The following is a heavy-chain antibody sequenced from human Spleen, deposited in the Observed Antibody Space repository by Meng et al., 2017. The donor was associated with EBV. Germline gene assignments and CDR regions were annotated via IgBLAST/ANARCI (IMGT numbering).Heavy chain of an antibody. CDR1: GGSFSGYY. CDR2: INHSGST. V-gene: IGHV4-34*01. J-gene: IGHJ5*02. D-gene: IGHD6-6*01. CDR3: AKGRTVARSPWFDP. Sequence: QVQLHELGAGLLQPSETLSLTCAVYGGSFSGYYWSWIRQPPGKRLEWIGEINHSGSTSYNPSLKSRVAISVDTSKNQFSLKLRSVTAADTAVYYCAKGRTVARSPWFDPWGQGALVTVSS.